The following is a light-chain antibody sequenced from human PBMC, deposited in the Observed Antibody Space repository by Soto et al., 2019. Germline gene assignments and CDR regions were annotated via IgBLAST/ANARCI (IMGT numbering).Light chain of an antibody. J-gene: IGLJ1*01. CDR1: SSNIGAGHD. CDR3: QSYDSRLSAHV. Sequence: QSVLTQPPSVSGAPGQRVTISCTGSSSNIGAGHDVHWYQRLPGTAPKLLIFGNNNRPSGVPDRFSGSQSGTLASLVITGLQSEDETDYYCQSYDSRLSAHVFGTGTKLTVL. CDR2: GNN. V-gene: IGLV1-40*01.